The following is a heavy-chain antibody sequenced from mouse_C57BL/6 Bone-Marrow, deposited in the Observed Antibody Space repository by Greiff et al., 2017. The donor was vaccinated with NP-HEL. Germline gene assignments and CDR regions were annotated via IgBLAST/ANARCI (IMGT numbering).Heavy chain of an antibody. D-gene: IGHD2-1*01. J-gene: IGHJ1*03. CDR2: ISDGGSYT. CDR3: ARDRRGNYVWYFDV. Sequence: EVQRVESGGGLVKPGGSLKLSCAASGFTFSSYAMSWVRQTPEQRLEWVATISDGGSYTYYPDNVKGRFTISRDNAKNNLYLQMSHLKSEDTAMYYCARDRRGNYVWYFDVWGTGTTVTVSS. CDR1: GFTFSSYA. V-gene: IGHV5-4*01.